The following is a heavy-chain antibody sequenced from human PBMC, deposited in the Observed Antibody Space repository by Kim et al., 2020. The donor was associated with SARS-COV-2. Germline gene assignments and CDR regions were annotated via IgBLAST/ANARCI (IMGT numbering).Heavy chain of an antibody. D-gene: IGHD4-17*01. J-gene: IGHJ5*02. V-gene: IGHV3-7*01. Sequence: GGSLRLSCAASGFTFSSYWMSWVRQAPGKGLEWVANIKQDGSEKYYVDSVKGRFTISRDNAKNSLYLQMNSLRAEDTAVYYCARSRVTKKQKKEGWFDPWGQGTLVTVSS. CDR1: GFTFSSYW. CDR3: ARSRVTKKQKKEGWFDP. CDR2: IKQDGSEK.